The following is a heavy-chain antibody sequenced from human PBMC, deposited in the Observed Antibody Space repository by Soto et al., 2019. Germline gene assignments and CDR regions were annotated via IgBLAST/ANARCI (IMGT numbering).Heavy chain of an antibody. Sequence: XGSRRLSCAAAGFTFSSYDLSWVRQAPGKGLEWVSAISGSGGSTYYADSVKGRFTISRDNSKNTLYLQMNGLRAEETAVYYCSGGALLSSLDVWGQGATVT. CDR2: ISGSGGST. D-gene: IGHD2-2*01. J-gene: IGHJ6*02. CDR1: GFTFSSYD. V-gene: IGHV3-23*01. CDR3: SGGALLSSLDV.